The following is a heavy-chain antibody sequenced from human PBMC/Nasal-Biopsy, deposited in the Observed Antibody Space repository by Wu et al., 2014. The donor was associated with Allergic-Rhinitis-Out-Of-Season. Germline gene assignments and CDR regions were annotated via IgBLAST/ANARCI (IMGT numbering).Heavy chain of an antibody. J-gene: IGHJ6*04. D-gene: IGHD3-10*01. CDR3: TRHYYGSGSYYNVKDV. CDR1: GFTFSSYW. Sequence: RLSCAASGFTFSSYWMSWVRQAPGKGLEWVSVISGSSSVTYYADSVKGRFTISRDNSKNTLDLQMNSLKTEDTAVYYCTRHYYGSGSYYNVKDVWGKGTTVTVSS. CDR2: ISGSSSVT. V-gene: IGHV3-23*01.